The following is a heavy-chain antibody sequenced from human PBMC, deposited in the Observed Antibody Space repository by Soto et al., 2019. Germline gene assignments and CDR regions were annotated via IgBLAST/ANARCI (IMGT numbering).Heavy chain of an antibody. V-gene: IGHV4-39*01. J-gene: IGHJ6*03. CDR2: MYYSGST. CDR1: GDSISSSSSHY. CDR3: ARIKIVGVLTYYMDV. D-gene: IGHD3-3*01. Sequence: QVQLRESGPGLVKPSETLSLSCAVSGDSISSSSSHYWGWIRQPSGKGLEWIANMYYSGSTYYNPSLKSRVTISLETAENQVSLKLASVTAADTAVYYCARIKIVGVLTYYMDVWGEGTTVTVSS.